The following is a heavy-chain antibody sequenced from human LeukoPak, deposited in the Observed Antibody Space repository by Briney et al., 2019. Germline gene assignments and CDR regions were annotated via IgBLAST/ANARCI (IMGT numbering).Heavy chain of an antibody. V-gene: IGHV3-23*01. Sequence: GGSLRLSCAASGFTFSSYVMRWVRQAPGKGLEWVSAISGSGGSTYYADSVKGRFTISRDNSKNTLYLQTNSLRAEDTAVYYCAREGGYYDFWSGYYPVWYFDYWGQGTLVTVSS. CDR2: ISGSGGST. CDR1: GFTFSSYV. D-gene: IGHD3-3*01. CDR3: AREGGYYDFWSGYYPVWYFDY. J-gene: IGHJ4*02.